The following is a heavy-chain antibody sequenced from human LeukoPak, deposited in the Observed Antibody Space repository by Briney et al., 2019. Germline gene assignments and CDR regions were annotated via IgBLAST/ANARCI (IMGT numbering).Heavy chain of an antibody. J-gene: IGHJ4*02. V-gene: IGHV4-39*01. CDR3: GRGETGPRLAI. CDR1: GGSISSSSYY. Sequence: SETLSLTCTVSGGSISSSSYYWGWIRQPPGKGLEWIGSIYYSGSTYYNPSLKSRVAISVDTSKNQFSLKLSSVTAADTAVYYCGRGETGPRLAIWGQGTLLTVSS. CDR2: IYYSGST.